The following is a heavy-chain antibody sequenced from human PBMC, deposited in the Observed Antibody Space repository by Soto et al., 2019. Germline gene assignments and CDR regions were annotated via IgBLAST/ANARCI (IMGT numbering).Heavy chain of an antibody. J-gene: IGHJ4*01. V-gene: IGHV1-18*01. D-gene: IGHD2-15*01. CDR3: ARDRERYCSGGTCYWDPDY. CDR1: GYTFPSYG. Sequence: ASVKVSCKASGYTFPSYGISWVRQAPGQGLEWMGWISAYNGDTNYAQKFQGRVTMTTDTSTSTAYMDLRSLRSDDTAVYYCARDRERYCSGGTCYWDPDYWGQGILVTVSS. CDR2: ISAYNGDT.